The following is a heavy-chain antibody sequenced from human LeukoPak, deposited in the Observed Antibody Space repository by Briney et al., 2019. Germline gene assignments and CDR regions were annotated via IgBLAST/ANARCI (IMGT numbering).Heavy chain of an antibody. Sequence: SETLSLTCTVSGGSVSSSTYYWGWIRQPPGKGLEWIGSIYYSGSTYYSPSLKSRVTISVGTSKNQFSLKLNSVSAADTAVYYCGTVAGTAIDYWGQGTLVTVSS. V-gene: IGHV4-39*01. J-gene: IGHJ4*02. D-gene: IGHD6-19*01. CDR2: IYYSGST. CDR3: GTVAGTAIDY. CDR1: GGSVSSSTYY.